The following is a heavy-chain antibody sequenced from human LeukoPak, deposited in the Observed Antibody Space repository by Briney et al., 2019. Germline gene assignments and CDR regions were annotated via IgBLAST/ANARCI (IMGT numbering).Heavy chain of an antibody. J-gene: IGHJ3*02. D-gene: IGHD3-22*01. CDR3: AKTKEPSSITMIGDAFDI. CDR2: ISGSGGST. V-gene: IGHV3-23*01. CDR1: GFTFSSYA. Sequence: GGSLRLSCAASGFTFSSYAMSWVRQAPGKGLEWVSAISGSGGSTYYADCVKGRFTISRDNSKNTLYLQMNSLRAEDTAVYYCAKTKEPSSITMIGDAFDIWGQGTMVTVSS.